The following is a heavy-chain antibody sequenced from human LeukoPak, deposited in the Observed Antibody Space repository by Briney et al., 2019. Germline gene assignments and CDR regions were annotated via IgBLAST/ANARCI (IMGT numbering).Heavy chain of an antibody. CDR3: ASGTYYYDSSGFYYYYYGVDV. CDR2: IYYSGST. J-gene: IGHJ6*02. Sequence: SETLSLTCTVSGASISSSSYYWSWIRQPPGKGLEWIGYIYYSGSTNYNPSLKSRVTISVDTSKNQLSLNLNSVTAADTAVYYCASGTYYYDSSGFYYYYYGVDVWGQGTTVTVSS. CDR1: GASISSSSYY. V-gene: IGHV4-61*05. D-gene: IGHD3-22*01.